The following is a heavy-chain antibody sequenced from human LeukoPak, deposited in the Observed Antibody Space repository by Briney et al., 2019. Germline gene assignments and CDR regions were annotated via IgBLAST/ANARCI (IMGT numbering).Heavy chain of an antibody. V-gene: IGHV3-53*01. CDR3: ARDGGSGSPHLSYSYYGMDV. J-gene: IGHJ6*02. D-gene: IGHD3-10*01. Sequence: GGSLRLSCAASGFTVSITYMTWVRQAPGKGLEWVSFIYSGDTTYYADSVKGRFTISRDSSKNTLYPQMNSLRVEDTAVYYCARDGGSGSPHLSYSYYGMDVWGQGTTVTVSS. CDR2: IYSGDTT. CDR1: GFTVSITY.